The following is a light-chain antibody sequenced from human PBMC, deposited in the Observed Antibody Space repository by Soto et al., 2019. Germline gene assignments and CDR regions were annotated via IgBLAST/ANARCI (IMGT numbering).Light chain of an antibody. CDR2: EVS. CDR3: RSYTSSGSRV. V-gene: IGLV2-14*01. CDR1: SSDVGGYNY. J-gene: IGLJ1*01. Sequence: QSVLTQPASVSGSPGQSNTISCTGTSSDVGGYNYVSWYQQHPGKAPKLLIYEVSNRPSGVSNRFSGSKSGNTASLTISGLQAEDEADYYCRSYTSSGSRVLGTGTKVTV.